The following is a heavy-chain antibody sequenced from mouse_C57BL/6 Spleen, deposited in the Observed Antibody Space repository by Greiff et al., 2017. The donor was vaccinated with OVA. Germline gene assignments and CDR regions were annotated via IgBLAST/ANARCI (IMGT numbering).Heavy chain of an antibody. J-gene: IGHJ1*03. D-gene: IGHD4-1*01. CDR3: ARSKTGRYFDV. Sequence: EVQLHQSEPERVKPGASVKISCKASGYTFTDYNMHGVKQSHGKSLGWIGYINPNNGGTSYNQKFKGKATLTVNKSSSTAYMELRSLTSEDSAVYYCARSKTGRYFDVWGTGTTVTVSS. CDR2: INPNNGGT. CDR1: GYTFTDYN. V-gene: IGHV1-22*01.